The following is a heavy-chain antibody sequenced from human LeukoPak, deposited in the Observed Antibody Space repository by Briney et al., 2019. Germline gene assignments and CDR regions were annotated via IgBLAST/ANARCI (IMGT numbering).Heavy chain of an antibody. J-gene: IGHJ1*01. CDR3: ARGRDGYNTR. Sequence: SVTVSCKASGGTFSSYAISWVRQAPGQGLEWMGGIIPIFGTANYAQKFQGRVTITTDESTSTAYMELSSLRSEDTAVYYCARGRDGYNTRWGQGTLVTVSS. V-gene: IGHV1-69*05. CDR1: GGTFSSYA. D-gene: IGHD5-24*01. CDR2: IIPIFGTA.